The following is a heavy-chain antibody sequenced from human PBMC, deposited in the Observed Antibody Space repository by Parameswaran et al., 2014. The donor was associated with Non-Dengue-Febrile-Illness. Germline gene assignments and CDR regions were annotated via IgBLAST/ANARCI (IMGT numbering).Heavy chain of an antibody. CDR2: INHSGST. V-gene: IGHV4-34*01. Sequence: RWIRQPPGKGLEWIGEINHSGSTNYNPSLKSRVTISVDTSKNQFSLKLSSVTAADTAVYYCARGGSIVVVPAARERYFDYWGQGTLVTVSS. CDR3: ARGGSIVVVPAARERYFDY. J-gene: IGHJ4*02. D-gene: IGHD2-2*01.